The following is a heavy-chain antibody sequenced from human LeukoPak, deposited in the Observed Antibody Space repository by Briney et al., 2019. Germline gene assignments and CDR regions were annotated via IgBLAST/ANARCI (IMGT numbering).Heavy chain of an antibody. D-gene: IGHD4-17*01. J-gene: IGHJ6*03. V-gene: IGHV4-61*02. CDR1: GGSISGGSFY. CDR3: ARDEDRGTTFRGLDYYYMDV. CDR2: IYASGST. Sequence: SETLSLTCTVSGGSISGGSFYWSWIRQPAGKGLEWIGRIYASGSTNYNPPLKSRVTISVDTSKNQFSLKLSSVTAADTAVYYCARDEDRGTTFRGLDYYYMDVWGKGTTVTVSS.